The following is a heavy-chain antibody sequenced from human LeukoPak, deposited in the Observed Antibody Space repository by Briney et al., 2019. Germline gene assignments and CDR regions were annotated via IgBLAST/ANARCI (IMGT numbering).Heavy chain of an antibody. V-gene: IGHV1-2*02. CDR3: ARKSYDSSGYYSGYFDY. CDR1: GYSFSSHD. CDR2: INPNSGGT. J-gene: IGHJ4*02. D-gene: IGHD3-22*01. Sequence: ASVKVSCKASGYSFSSHDINWVRRATGQGLEWMGWINPNSGGTNYAQKFQGRVTMTRDTSISIAYMELSRLRSDDTAVYYCARKSYDSSGYYSGYFDYWGQGTLVTVSS.